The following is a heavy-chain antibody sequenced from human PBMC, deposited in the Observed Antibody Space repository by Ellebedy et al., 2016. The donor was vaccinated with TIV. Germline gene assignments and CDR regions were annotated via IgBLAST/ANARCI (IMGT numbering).Heavy chain of an antibody. J-gene: IGHJ6*02. CDR1: GGSVSSHY. CDR2: IFYSGST. CDR3: ARDPSGYSYGLYYYYGMDV. D-gene: IGHD5-18*01. V-gene: IGHV4-59*02. Sequence: GSLRLSXTVSGGSVSSHYWTWIRQPPGKGLEWIGYIFYSGSTNYKPSLKSRVTMSVDTSKNQFSLKLSSVTAADTAVYYCARDPSGYSYGLYYYYGMDVWGQGTTVTVSS.